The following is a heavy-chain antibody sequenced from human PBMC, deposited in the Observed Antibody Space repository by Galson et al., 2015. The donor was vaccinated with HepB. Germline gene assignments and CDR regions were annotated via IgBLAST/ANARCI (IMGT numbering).Heavy chain of an antibody. V-gene: IGHV1-3*01. CDR2: INAGNGNT. Sequence: SVKVSCKASGYTFTSYAMHWVRQAPGQRLEWMGWINAGNGNTKYSQKFQGRVTITRDTSASTAYMELSSLRSEDTAVYYCARFDSSLAIGGVYYGMDVWGQGTTVTVSS. CDR1: GYTFTSYA. J-gene: IGHJ6*02. CDR3: ARFDSSLAIGGVYYGMDV. D-gene: IGHD6-19*01.